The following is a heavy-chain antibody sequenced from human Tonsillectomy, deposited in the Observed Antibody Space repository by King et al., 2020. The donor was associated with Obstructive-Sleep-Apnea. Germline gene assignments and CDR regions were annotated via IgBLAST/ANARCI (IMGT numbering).Heavy chain of an antibody. J-gene: IGHJ2*01. CDR2: IYYSGST. CDR3: ARTLSIAAAGTGWYFDL. CDR1: GGSISSYY. D-gene: IGHD6-13*01. V-gene: IGHV4-59*01. Sequence: VQLQESGPGLVKPSETLSLTCTVSGGSISSYYRSWIRQPPGKGLEWVGYIYYSGSTNYNPSLKSRVTISVDTSKNQFSLKLSSVTAADTAGYYCARTLSIAAAGTGWYFDLWGRGTLVTVSS.